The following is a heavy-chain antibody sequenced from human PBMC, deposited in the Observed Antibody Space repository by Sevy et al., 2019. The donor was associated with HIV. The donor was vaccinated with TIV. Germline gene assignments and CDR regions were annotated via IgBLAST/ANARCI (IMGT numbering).Heavy chain of an antibody. CDR2: IYYSGTT. CDR1: GDSISSSFY. Sequence: SETLSLTCTVSGDSISSSFYWGWIRQPPGKGLEWIGSIYYSGTTYYNPSLKSRVTISVDTSKNHFSLKLGSVTAADTAVYYCARHGQTGYNSSWLARSNWFDPWGQGTLVTVSS. J-gene: IGHJ5*02. CDR3: ARHGQTGYNSSWLARSNWFDP. V-gene: IGHV4-39*01. D-gene: IGHD6-13*01.